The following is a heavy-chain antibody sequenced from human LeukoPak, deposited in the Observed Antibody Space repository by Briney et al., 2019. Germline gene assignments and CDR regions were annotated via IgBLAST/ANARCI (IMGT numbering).Heavy chain of an antibody. CDR1: GYTFTSYG. D-gene: IGHD2-2*01. J-gene: IGHJ6*03. CDR2: IIPIFGTA. Sequence: GASVKVSCKASGYTFTSYGISWVRQAPGQGLEWMGGIIPIFGTANYAQKFQGRVTITADKSTSTAYMELSSLRSEDTAVYYCARGVVVVPAAPYYYYYCMDVWGKGTTVTVSS. V-gene: IGHV1-69*06. CDR3: ARGVVVVPAAPYYYYYCMDV.